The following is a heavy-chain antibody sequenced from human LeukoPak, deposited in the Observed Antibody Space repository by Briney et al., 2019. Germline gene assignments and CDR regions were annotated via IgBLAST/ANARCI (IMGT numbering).Heavy chain of an antibody. CDR1: GGFISGYY. D-gene: IGHD3-16*02. CDR2: IFYTGDT. CDR3: ARAYRLTSPRGFDP. V-gene: IGHV4-59*01. Sequence: SETLSLTCTVSGGFISGYYWNWIRQSPWKGLEWIGYIFYTGDTDYNPSLRSRVTMSVDRSNNRFSLQLASVTTADSAFYYCARAYRLTSPRGFDPWGPGILVTVSS. J-gene: IGHJ5*02.